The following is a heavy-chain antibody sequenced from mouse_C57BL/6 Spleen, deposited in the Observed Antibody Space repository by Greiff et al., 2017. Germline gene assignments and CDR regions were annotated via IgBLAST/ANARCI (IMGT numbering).Heavy chain of an antibody. CDR2: IHPNSGST. J-gene: IGHJ2*01. D-gene: IGHD2-4*01. V-gene: IGHV1-64*01. CDR1: GYTFTSYW. CDR3: AREDYDYDEDDY. Sequence: QVQLQQPGAELVKPGASVKLSCKASGYTFTSYWMHWVKQRPGQGLEWIGMIHPNSGSTNYNEKFKSKATLTVDKSSSTAYMQLSSLTSEDSAVYYCAREDYDYDEDDYWGQGTTLTVSS.